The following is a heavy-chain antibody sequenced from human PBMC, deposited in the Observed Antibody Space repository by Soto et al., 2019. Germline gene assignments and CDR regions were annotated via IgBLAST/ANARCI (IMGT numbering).Heavy chain of an antibody. V-gene: IGHV3-23*01. CDR3: AKIRDSSGYYYLDY. Sequence: GGSLRLSCAASGFTFSSYAMSWVRQAPGKGLEWVSAISGSGGSTYYADSVKGRFTIPRDNSKNTLYLQMNSLRAEDTAVYYCAKIRDSSGYYYLDYWGQGTLVTVSS. CDR1: GFTFSSYA. D-gene: IGHD3-22*01. J-gene: IGHJ4*02. CDR2: ISGSGGST.